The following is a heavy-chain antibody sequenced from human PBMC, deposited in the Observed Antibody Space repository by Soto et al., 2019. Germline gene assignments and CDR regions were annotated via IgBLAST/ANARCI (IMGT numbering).Heavy chain of an antibody. J-gene: IGHJ6*02. CDR3: ARIMVTPGIYYYYGMDV. CDR2: IIPIFGTA. D-gene: IGHD4-4*01. V-gene: IGHV1-69*06. CDR1: GGTFSSYA. Sequence: SVKVSCKASGGTFSSYAISWVRQAPGQGLEWMGGIIPIFGTANYAQKFQGRVTITADKSTSTAYMELSSLRSEDTAVYYCARIMVTPGIYYYYGMDVWGQGTTVTVSS.